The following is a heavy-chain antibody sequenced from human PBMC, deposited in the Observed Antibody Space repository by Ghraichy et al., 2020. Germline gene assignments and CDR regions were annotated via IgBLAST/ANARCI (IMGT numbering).Heavy chain of an antibody. CDR2: IIPILGTT. CDR1: GGTFSSFA. V-gene: IGHV1-69*13. D-gene: IGHD3-3*01. Sequence: SVKVSCKASGGTFSSFAISWVRQAPGQGLEWMGGIIPILGTTNYAQKFQGRVTITADESTSTAYMELSSLRSEDTAVYYCARAPYTYYTSDDSRFDDWGQGTLVTVSS. J-gene: IGHJ4*02. CDR3: ARAPYTYYTSDDSRFDD.